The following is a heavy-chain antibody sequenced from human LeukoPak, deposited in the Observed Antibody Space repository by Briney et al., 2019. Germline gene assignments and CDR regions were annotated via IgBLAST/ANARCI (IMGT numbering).Heavy chain of an antibody. CDR3: ARDWGIAEA. CDR1: GFTFSDYE. CDR2: ISSSGGTI. J-gene: IGHJ4*02. D-gene: IGHD6-19*01. V-gene: IGHV3-48*03. Sequence: HPGGSLRLSCAAPGFTFSDYEMNWVRQAPGKGLEWVSYISSSGGTIYYADSVRGRFTVSRDNAKNSLYLQMNSLRAEDTAVYYCARDWGIAEAWGQGTLVTVSS.